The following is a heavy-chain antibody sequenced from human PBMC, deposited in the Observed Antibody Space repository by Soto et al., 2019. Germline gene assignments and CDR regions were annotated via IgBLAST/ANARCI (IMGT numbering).Heavy chain of an antibody. D-gene: IGHD6-6*01. CDR1: GFTFSNYA. CDR3: AKGARSSSASDGYKFDY. J-gene: IGHJ4*02. CDR2: ISGGGNT. V-gene: IGHV3-23*01. Sequence: GGSLRLSCAASGFTFSNYAMTWVRRAPGKGLEWVSSISGGGNTYYADSVKGRFTISRDNSKSTLYLQMDSLRVEDTAVYYCAKGARSSSASDGYKFDYWGQGTLVTVSS.